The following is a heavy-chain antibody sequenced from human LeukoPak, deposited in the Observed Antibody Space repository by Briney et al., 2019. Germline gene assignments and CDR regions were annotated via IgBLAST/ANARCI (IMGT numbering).Heavy chain of an antibody. CDR3: ARHYSGWYNFFDH. J-gene: IGHJ4*02. CDR2: IHYSGST. Sequence: PSETLSLTCTVSGGSSSSSSYYWGWIRQPPGKRLEWIGSIHYSGSTYYNPSLKSRVTISVDTSKNQFSLKLSSVTAADTAVYYCARHYSGWYNFFDHWGQGTLVTVSS. V-gene: IGHV4-39*01. D-gene: IGHD6-19*01. CDR1: GGSSSSSSYY.